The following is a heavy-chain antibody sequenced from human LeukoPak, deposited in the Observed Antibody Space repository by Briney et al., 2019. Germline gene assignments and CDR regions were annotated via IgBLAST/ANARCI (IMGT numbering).Heavy chain of an antibody. CDR1: GGTFSSYA. J-gene: IGHJ4*02. CDR2: IIPIFGTA. D-gene: IGHD3-3*01. V-gene: IGHV1-69*01. CDR3: ARGILRFLEWLTPFDY. Sequence: SVKVSCKASGGTFSSYAISWVRQAPGQGLEWMGGIIPIFGTANYAQKFQGRVTITADESTSTAYMELSSLRSEDTAVYYCARGILRFLEWLTPFDYWGQGTLVTVSS.